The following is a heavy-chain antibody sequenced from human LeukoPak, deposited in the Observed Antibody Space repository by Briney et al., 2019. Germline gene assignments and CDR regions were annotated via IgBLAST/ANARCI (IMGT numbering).Heavy chain of an antibody. CDR1: GFTFSSYS. V-gene: IGHV3-21*04. D-gene: IGHD3-9*01. CDR3: ARENDILTGDYYMDV. Sequence: GGSLRLSCAASGFTFSSYSMNWVRQAPGKGLEWVSSISSSSSYIYYADSVKGRFTISRDNAKNSLYLQMNSLRAEDTAVYYCARENDILTGDYYMDVWGKGTTVTVSS. CDR2: ISSSSSYI. J-gene: IGHJ6*03.